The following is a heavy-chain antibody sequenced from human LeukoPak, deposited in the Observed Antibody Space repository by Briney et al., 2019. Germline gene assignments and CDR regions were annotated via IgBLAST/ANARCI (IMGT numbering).Heavy chain of an antibody. V-gene: IGHV3-9*01. D-gene: IGHD2-21*01. Sequence: PGWSLRLSCAASGFTFQDHAMHWVRHAPGKGLEWVSGISSNSKSIGYADSVKGRFTISRDNSKNTLYLQMNSLRAEDTAVYYCAKDLVITWGQGTLVTVSS. CDR3: AKDLVIT. J-gene: IGHJ4*02. CDR2: ISSNSKSI. CDR1: GFTFQDHA.